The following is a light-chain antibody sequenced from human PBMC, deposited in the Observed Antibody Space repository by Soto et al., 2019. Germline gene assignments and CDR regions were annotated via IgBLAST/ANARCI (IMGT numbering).Light chain of an antibody. CDR3: SSYTSSRAYV. CDR2: EVS. Sequence: QSALAQPASVSGSPGQSITISCTGTSSDVGGYNYVSWYQQQSGKAPKLMIHEVSNRPSGVSSRFSGSKSGNMASLTISGLQAEDEADYYCSSYTSSRAYVFGIGTKVTVL. V-gene: IGLV2-14*01. CDR1: SSDVGGYNY. J-gene: IGLJ1*01.